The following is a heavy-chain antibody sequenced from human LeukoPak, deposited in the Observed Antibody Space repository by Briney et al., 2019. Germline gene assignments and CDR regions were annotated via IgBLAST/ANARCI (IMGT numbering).Heavy chain of an antibody. D-gene: IGHD3-22*01. J-gene: IGHJ5*01. CDR2: ISGDGGST. CDR3: ARESDSSGWYDS. V-gene: IGHV3-43*02. Sequence: WGSLRLSCAAPGFSFDDYAIHWVRQAPGKGLEWVSLISGDGGSTFYADSVKGRFTISRDNSKNSLYLQMSSPRSEDTALYYCARESDSSGWYDSWGQGTLVTVSS. CDR1: GFSFDDYA.